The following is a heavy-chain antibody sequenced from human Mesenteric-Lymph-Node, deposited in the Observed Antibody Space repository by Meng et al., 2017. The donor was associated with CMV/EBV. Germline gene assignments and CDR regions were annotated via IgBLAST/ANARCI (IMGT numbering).Heavy chain of an antibody. CDR2: ISSTGFNT. CDR3: ARGGIFGGAYSPYNYFDR. Sequence: GESLKISCVVSGFTFSDYEMNWVRQAPGKGLEWLSYISSTGFNTYYADSVKGRFTISRDNARNSLYLQVSSLTAEDAAVYYCARGGIFGGAYSPYNYFDRWGQGTLVTVSS. J-gene: IGHJ5*02. V-gene: IGHV3-48*03. D-gene: IGHD3-3*01. CDR1: GFTFSDYE.